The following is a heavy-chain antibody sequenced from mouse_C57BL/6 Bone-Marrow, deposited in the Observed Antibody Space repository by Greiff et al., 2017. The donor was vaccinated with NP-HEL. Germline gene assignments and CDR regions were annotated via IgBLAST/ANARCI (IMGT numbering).Heavy chain of an antibody. Sequence: QVQLQQPGAELVKPGASVKMSCKASGYTFTSYWITWVKQRPGQGLEWIGFIYPGSGSTNYNEKFKSKSTLTVDTSSSTAYMQLSSLTSEDSAVYYCARGGTTVVASNYFDYWGQGTTLTVSS. CDR1: GYTFTSYW. CDR3: ARGGTTVVASNYFDY. D-gene: IGHD1-1*01. CDR2: IYPGSGST. J-gene: IGHJ2*01. V-gene: IGHV1-55*01.